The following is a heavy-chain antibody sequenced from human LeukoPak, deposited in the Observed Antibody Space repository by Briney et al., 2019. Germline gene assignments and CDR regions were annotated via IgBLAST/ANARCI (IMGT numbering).Heavy chain of an antibody. CDR1: GYTFTDYY. D-gene: IGHD1-14*01. Sequence: ASVKVSCKASGYTFTDYYLHWLRQAPGQGLEWMGWINPYSGGTNYAKTFQGRVTMTREATISTAYMELSRLRSDATAVYYFARGANRDPHFDYWGQGTLVTVSS. CDR3: ARGANRDPHFDY. J-gene: IGHJ4*02. CDR2: INPYSGGT. V-gene: IGHV1-2*02.